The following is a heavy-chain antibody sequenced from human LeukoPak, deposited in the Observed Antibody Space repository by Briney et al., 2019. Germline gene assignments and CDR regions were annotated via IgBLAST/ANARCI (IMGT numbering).Heavy chain of an antibody. CDR1: GYPFISCG. D-gene: IGHD6-13*01. CDR2: ISGYNVNT. Sequence: VASLTVSCKTFGYPFISCGINWVRQAPGQGLEWMGWISGYNVNTNYAHKLQGRVTMTTDTSTSTAYMELRSLRSDDTAVYYCARDLWKRSSWYLDYWGQGTLVTVSS. J-gene: IGHJ4*02. V-gene: IGHV1-18*01. CDR3: ARDLWKRSSWYLDY.